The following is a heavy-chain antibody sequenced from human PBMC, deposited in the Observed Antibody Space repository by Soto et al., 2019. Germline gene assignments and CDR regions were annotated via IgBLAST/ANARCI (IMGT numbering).Heavy chain of an antibody. CDR3: VSSTGNYRNFDY. CDR1: GFTFSDHY. Sequence: GGSLRLSCAASGFTFSDHYMDWVRQAPGKGQEWVGRTRNKANSYTTEYAASVKGRFTISSYDSKNSLYLQMNSLKTEYTAVYYCVSSTGNYRNFDYWGQGTLVTVSS. D-gene: IGHD1-7*01. V-gene: IGHV3-72*01. CDR2: TRNKANSYTT. J-gene: IGHJ4*02.